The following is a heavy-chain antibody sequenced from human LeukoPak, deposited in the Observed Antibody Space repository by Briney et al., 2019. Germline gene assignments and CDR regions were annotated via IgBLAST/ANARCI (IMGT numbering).Heavy chain of an antibody. J-gene: IGHJ4*02. CDR1: GFTFSSYG. CDR2: ISYDGSNK. Sequence: GGSLRLSCAASGFTFSSYGMHWVRQAPGKGLEWVAVISYDGSNKYYADSVKGRFTISRDNSKSTLYLQMNSLRAEDTAVYYCAKDSYSNYFDYWGQGTLVTVSS. D-gene: IGHD4-11*01. CDR3: AKDSYSNYFDY. V-gene: IGHV3-30*18.